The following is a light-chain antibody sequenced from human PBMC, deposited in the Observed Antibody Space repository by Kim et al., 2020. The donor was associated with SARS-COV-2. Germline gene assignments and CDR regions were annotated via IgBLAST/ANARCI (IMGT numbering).Light chain of an antibody. CDR2: APF. Sequence: QAVVTQEPSLTVSPGGTVTLTCASSTGAVTSGNYPNWFQQKPGQAPRPLIHAPFTKYSWTPARFSASLLGGKAALTLSGVQPDDEADYYCLLYFDGSQIGVFGGGTQLTVL. CDR1: TGAVTSGNY. J-gene: IGLJ3*02. V-gene: IGLV7-43*01. CDR3: LLYFDGSQIGV.